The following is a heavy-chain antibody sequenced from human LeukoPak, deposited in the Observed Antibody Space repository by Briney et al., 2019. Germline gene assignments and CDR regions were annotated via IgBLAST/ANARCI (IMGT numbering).Heavy chain of an antibody. V-gene: IGHV3-7*01. J-gene: IGHJ4*02. CDR3: ATCPPEHVPDY. CDR1: GFTFSSYW. Sequence: GGSLRLSCAASGFTFSSYWMSWVRQAPGKGLEWVANIKQDGSEKYYVDSVKGRFTISRDNAKNSLYLQMNSLRAEDTAAYYCATCPPEHVPDYWGQGTLVTVSS. D-gene: IGHD1/OR15-1a*01. CDR2: IKQDGSEK.